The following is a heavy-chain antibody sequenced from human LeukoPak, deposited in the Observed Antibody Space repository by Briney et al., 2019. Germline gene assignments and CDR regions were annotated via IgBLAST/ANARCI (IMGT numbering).Heavy chain of an antibody. J-gene: IGHJ6*02. D-gene: IGHD2-15*01. CDR1: GGSISSYY. CDR3: ARNPRIQCYYGMDV. Sequence: SETLSLTCTVSGGSISSYYWSWIRQPPGKGLEWVGYIYYSGSTNYNPSLKSRVTISVDTSKNQFSLKLSSVTAADTAVYYRARNPRIQCYYGMDVWGQGTTVTVSS. CDR2: IYYSGST. V-gene: IGHV4-59*01.